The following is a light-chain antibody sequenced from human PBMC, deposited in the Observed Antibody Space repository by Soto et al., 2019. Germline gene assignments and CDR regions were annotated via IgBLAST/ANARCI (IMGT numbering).Light chain of an antibody. CDR1: SNDVGGYNY. Sequence: QSVLTQPPSASGSPGQSVTISCTGTSNDVGGYNYVSWYPQHPGKAPKLMIYEVNKRPSGVPDRFSGSKSGNTASLTVSGLQADDVADSSSSSFSVISSFVFVTVSMVPVL. V-gene: IGLV2-8*01. J-gene: IGLJ1*01. CDR3: SSFSVISSFV. CDR2: EVN.